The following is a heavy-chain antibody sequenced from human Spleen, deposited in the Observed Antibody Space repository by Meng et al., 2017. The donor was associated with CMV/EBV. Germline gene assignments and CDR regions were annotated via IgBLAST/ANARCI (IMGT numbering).Heavy chain of an antibody. CDR2: IYYSGST. Sequence: SETLSLTCTVSGGSISSYYWSWIRQPPGKGLEWIGYIYYSGSTNYNPSLKSRVTISVDTSKNQFSLKLSSVTAADTAVYYCVLGVVIIDYWGQGTLVTVSS. J-gene: IGHJ4*02. V-gene: IGHV4-59*08. D-gene: IGHD3-3*01. CDR3: VLGVVIIDY. CDR1: GGSISSYY.